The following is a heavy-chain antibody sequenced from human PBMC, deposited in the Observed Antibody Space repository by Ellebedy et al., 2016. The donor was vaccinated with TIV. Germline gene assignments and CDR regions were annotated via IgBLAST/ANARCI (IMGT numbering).Heavy chain of an antibody. V-gene: IGHV4-59*01. CDR3: ARGPYSGYPQE. D-gene: IGHD5-12*01. CDR1: GGSFSGYY. J-gene: IGHJ4*02. CDR2: IYYSGST. Sequence: MPSETLSLTCAVYGGSFSGYYWSWIRQPPGKGLEWIGYIYYSGSTNYNPSLKSRVTISVDTSKNQFSLKLSSVTAADTAVYYCARGPYSGYPQEWGQGTLVTVSS.